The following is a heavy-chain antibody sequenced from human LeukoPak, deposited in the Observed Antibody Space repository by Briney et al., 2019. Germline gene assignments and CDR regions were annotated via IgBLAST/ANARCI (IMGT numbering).Heavy chain of an antibody. D-gene: IGHD4-17*01. CDR1: GYTFTNSA. V-gene: IGHV1-18*01. J-gene: IGHJ4*02. CDR3: ARGYDYGDY. CDR2: ISAYNGNT. Sequence: ASVKVSCKVSGYTFTNSAFSWVRQAPGQGLEWMGWISAYNGNTKYAQKVQGRVTMATDTSTSTVYMELRSLRSDDTAVYYCARGYDYGDYWGQGTLVTVSS.